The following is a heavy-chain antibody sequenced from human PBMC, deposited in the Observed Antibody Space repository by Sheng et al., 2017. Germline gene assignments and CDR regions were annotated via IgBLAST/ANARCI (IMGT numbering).Heavy chain of an antibody. Sequence: EVQLVESGGGLVQPGGSLRLSCAASGFTFSSYWMHWVRQAPGKGLVWVSRINSDGSSTSYADSVKGRFTISRDNAKNTLYLQMNSLRAEDTAVYYCARGLVGASHGNWYFDLWGRGTLVTVSS. D-gene: IGHD1-26*01. V-gene: IGHV3-74*01. J-gene: IGHJ2*01. CDR2: INSDGSST. CDR3: ARGLVGASHGNWYFDL. CDR1: GFTFSSYW.